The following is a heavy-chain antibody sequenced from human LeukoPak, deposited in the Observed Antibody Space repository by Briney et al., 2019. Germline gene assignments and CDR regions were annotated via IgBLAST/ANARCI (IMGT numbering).Heavy chain of an antibody. V-gene: IGHV3-21*01. Sequence: EGSLRLSCAASGFNFSSYSMNWVRQAPGKGLEWVSSISSSSSFRYYADSVKGRFTISRGNAKNSLYLQMNSLRAEDTAVYYCARESSGYFYWGQGTLVTVSS. CDR3: ARESSGYFY. D-gene: IGHD3-22*01. J-gene: IGHJ4*02. CDR2: ISSSSSFR. CDR1: GFNFSSYS.